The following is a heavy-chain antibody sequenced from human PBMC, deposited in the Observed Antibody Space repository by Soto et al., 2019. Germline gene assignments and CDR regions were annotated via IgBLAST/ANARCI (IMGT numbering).Heavy chain of an antibody. J-gene: IGHJ4*02. CDR1: GFTLSNAY. D-gene: IGHD4-17*01. CDR2: IKTKAEGGTT. Sequence: VGSLRLSCAASGFTLSNAYMSWVRQAAGKGLEWVGRIKTKAEGGTTDYAAPVKGRFTISRDDSKNTLYLQMNSLKTEDTAVYYCTTVTVIDVHSDFWGQGILVTVSS. V-gene: IGHV3-15*01. CDR3: TTVTVIDVHSDF.